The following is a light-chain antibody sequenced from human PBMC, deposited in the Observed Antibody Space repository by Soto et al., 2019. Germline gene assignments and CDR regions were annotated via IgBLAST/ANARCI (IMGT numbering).Light chain of an antibody. CDR1: SSDVGNYNY. Sequence: QSALTQPASVSGSPGQSITISCTGTSSDVGNYNYVSWYQQHPGKAPKLMIYGVSNRPSGVSNRFAGSKSGNTASLTISGLQAEDEADYYCSSYTDISTLGLFGGGTKLTVL. CDR2: GVS. J-gene: IGLJ3*02. V-gene: IGLV2-14*01. CDR3: SSYTDISTLGL.